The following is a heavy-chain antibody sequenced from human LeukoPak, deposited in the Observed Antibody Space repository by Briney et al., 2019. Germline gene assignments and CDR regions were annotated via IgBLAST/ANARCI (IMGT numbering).Heavy chain of an antibody. CDR1: GYTFTGYY. V-gene: IGHV1-2*02. D-gene: IGHD3-9*01. CDR3: ARDPYDILTGCFDFDY. J-gene: IGHJ4*02. Sequence: ASVKVSCKASGYTFTGYYMHWVRQAPGQGLEWMGWINPNSGGTNYAQKFQGRVTMTRDTSISTAYMELSRLRSDDTAVYYCARDPYDILTGCFDFDYWGQGTLVTVSS. CDR2: INPNSGGT.